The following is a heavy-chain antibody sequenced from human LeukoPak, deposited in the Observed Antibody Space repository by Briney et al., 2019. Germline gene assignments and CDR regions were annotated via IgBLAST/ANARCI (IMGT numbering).Heavy chain of an antibody. CDR2: ILYDGSNK. D-gene: IGHD3-10*01. Sequence: PGGSLRLSCAASGFTFSSYAMHWVRQTPGKGLEWVALILYDGSNKYYAESVKGRFTISRDNSKNTLYLQMNSLRVEDTAVYYCAKDFLKSITLIRGVRSWVGYFDSWGQGTLVTVSS. V-gene: IGHV3-30*04. CDR3: AKDFLKSITLIRGVRSWVGYFDS. J-gene: IGHJ4*02. CDR1: GFTFSSYA.